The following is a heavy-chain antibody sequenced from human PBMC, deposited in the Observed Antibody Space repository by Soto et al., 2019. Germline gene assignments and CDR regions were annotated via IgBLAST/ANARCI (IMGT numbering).Heavy chain of an antibody. CDR3: ARPREIGSSWNPINY. Sequence: PGGSLRLSCAASGFTFSSYAMHWVRQAPGKGLEWVAVISYDGSNKYYADSVKGRFTISRDNSKNTLYLQMNSLRAEDTAVYYCARPREIGSSWNPINYWGQGTLVTVSS. V-gene: IGHV3-30-3*01. CDR2: ISYDGSNK. CDR1: GFTFSSYA. D-gene: IGHD6-13*01. J-gene: IGHJ4*02.